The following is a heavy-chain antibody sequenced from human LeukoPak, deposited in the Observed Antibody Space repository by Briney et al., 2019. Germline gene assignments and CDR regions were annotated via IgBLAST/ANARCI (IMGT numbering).Heavy chain of an antibody. CDR3: AKGATPFDYGGNSVN. CDR2: IRGSDDST. J-gene: IGHJ4*02. CDR1: GFTFSSYA. Sequence: GGSLRLSCAASGFTFSSYAMTWVRQAPGKGLEWVSGIRGSDDSTYYADSVRGRFTVSRDNSKNTLFLQMNSLRADDTAVYCCAKGATPFDYGGNSVNWGQGTLVTVSS. V-gene: IGHV3-23*01. D-gene: IGHD4-23*01.